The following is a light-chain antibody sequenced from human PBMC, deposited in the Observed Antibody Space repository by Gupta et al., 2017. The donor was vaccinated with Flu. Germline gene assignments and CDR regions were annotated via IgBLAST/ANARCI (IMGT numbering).Light chain of an antibody. V-gene: IGKV1-16*01. CDR3: QQYHAYPPT. CDR1: HDIRNY. Sequence: DIQMTQSPSSLSASLGDRVTITCRASHDIRNYLAWFQQKPGTAPRSLIYGASTLQTGVPSRFSGSGSGTDFTLTISSLQPEDFATYFCQQYHAYPPTFGAGTKVEI. J-gene: IGKJ4*01. CDR2: GAS.